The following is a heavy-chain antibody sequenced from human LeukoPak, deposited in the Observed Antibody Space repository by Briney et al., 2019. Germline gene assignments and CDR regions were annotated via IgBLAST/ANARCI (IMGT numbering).Heavy chain of an antibody. CDR3: ARDLGHGYRAVDAFDI. CDR1: GGTFSSYA. D-gene: IGHD5-24*01. CDR2: IIPIFGTA. J-gene: IGHJ3*02. V-gene: IGHV1-69*05. Sequence: SVKVSCKASGGTFSSYAISWVRQAPGQGLEWMGGIIPIFGTANYAQKFQGRVTITTDESTSTAYMELSSLRSEDTAVYYCARDLGHGYRAVDAFDIWGQGTMVTVSS.